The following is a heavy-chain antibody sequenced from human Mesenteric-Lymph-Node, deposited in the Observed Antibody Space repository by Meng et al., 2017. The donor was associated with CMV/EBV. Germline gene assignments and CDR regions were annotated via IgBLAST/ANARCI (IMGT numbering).Heavy chain of an antibody. D-gene: IGHD2-2*02. V-gene: IGHV3-30-3*01. Sequence: FTFISYDIHWVRQVPGKGLEWVSVIFYDGSNKSYADSVQGRFTISRDNSKNTLYLQRNSLRAEDTAVYYWARDHTLGYCGSTRCYIDYWGQGTLVTVSS. J-gene: IGHJ4*02. CDR2: IFYDGSNK. CDR1: FTFISYD. CDR3: ARDHTLGYCGSTRCYIDY.